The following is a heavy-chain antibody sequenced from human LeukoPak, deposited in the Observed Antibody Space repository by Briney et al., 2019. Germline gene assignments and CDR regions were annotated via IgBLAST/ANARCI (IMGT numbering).Heavy chain of an antibody. D-gene: IGHD4-17*01. Sequence: ASVKVSCKASGYTFTGYYMHWVRQAPGQGREWMGWINPNSGGTNYAQKFQGRVTMTRDTSISTAYMELSRLRSDDTAVYYCATFMTTVTTDLGYWGRGTLVPVSS. CDR1: GYTFTGYY. CDR3: ATFMTTVTTDLGY. CDR2: INPNSGGT. J-gene: IGHJ4*02. V-gene: IGHV1-2*02.